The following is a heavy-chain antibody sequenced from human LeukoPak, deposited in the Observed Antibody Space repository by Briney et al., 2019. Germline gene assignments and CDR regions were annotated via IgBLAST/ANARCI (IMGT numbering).Heavy chain of an antibody. CDR1: GGSISSYY. D-gene: IGHD6-13*01. CDR2: IYYSGST. CDR3: ARYSSSPYYFDY. J-gene: IGHJ4*02. Sequence: SETLSLTCTVSGGSISSYYWSWIRQPPGKGLEWIGYIYYSGSTNYNPSLKSRVTISVDTSKNQFSLKLSSVTAADTAVYYCARYSSSPYYFDYWGQGTLVTVSS. V-gene: IGHV4-59*08.